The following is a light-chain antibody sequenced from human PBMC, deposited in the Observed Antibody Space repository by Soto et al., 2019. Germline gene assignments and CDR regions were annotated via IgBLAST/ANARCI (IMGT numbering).Light chain of an antibody. CDR1: QSVSSSY. J-gene: IGKJ5*01. V-gene: IGKV3-15*01. CDR2: GAS. CDR3: QQYKNWPPIT. Sequence: EIVLTQSPGTLSLSPGERATLSCRASQSVSSSYLAWYQQKPGQAPRLLIYGASTRATGIPARFSGSASGTEFTLTISGLQSEDFAVYYCQQYKNWPPITFGQGTRREIK.